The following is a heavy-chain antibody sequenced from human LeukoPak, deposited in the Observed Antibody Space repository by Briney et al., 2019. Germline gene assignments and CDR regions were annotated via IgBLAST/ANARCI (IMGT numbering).Heavy chain of an antibody. CDR1: GFTFSSSS. J-gene: IGHJ3*01. Sequence: GGSPRLSCAASGFTFSSSSMNWVRQAPGKGLEWVSSISSSSGYIYYADSVKGRFTISRDKAKNSLYLQMNSLRAEDTAVYHCARNGVVSDAFDVWGQGTMVTVSS. CDR3: ARNGVVSDAFDV. CDR2: ISSSSGYI. D-gene: IGHD3-3*01. V-gene: IGHV3-21*01.